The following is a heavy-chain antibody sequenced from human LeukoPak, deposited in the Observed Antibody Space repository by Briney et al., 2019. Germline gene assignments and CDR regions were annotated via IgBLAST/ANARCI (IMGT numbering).Heavy chain of an antibody. CDR1: GGTFSSYA. Sequence: SVKVSCKASGGTFSSYAISWVRQAPGQGLEWMGRIIPILGIANYAQKFQGRVTITADKSTSTAYMELSSLRSEDTAVYYCARGELRFLEWLLPSYNWFDPWGQGTLVTVSS. CDR2: IIPILGIA. J-gene: IGHJ5*02. CDR3: ARGELRFLEWLLPSYNWFDP. V-gene: IGHV1-69*04. D-gene: IGHD3-3*01.